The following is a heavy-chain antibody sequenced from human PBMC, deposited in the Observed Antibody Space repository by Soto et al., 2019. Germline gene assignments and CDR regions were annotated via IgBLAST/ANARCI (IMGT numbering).Heavy chain of an antibody. V-gene: IGHV3-33*01. D-gene: IGHD1-1*01. Sequence: WWSLRLSCAASGFTFRSYGMHWCRQAPGKGLEWVAVTWYDGSQTYYADSVKGRFTISRDNSKSALFLQMDSLRAEDTAIYYCARYNSGHSDYWGQGTLVTVSS. CDR2: TWYDGSQT. J-gene: IGHJ4*02. CDR1: GFTFRSYG. CDR3: ARYNSGHSDY.